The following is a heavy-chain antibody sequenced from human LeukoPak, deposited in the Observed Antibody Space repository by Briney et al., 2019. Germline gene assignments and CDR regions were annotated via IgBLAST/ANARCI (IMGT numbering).Heavy chain of an antibody. CDR2: IYTSGGT. D-gene: IGHD3-22*01. CDR1: GGSISSYY. Sequence: SETLSLTCTVSGGSISSYYWSWIRQPAGKGLEWIWRIYTSGGTNYNPSLKSRVTISVDTSKNQFSLKLSSATAADTAVYYCARDPGALMIVDAFDIWGQGTMVTVSS. CDR3: ARDPGALMIVDAFDI. J-gene: IGHJ3*02. V-gene: IGHV4-4*07.